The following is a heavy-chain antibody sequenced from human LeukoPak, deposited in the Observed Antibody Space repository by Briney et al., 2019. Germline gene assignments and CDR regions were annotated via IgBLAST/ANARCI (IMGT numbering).Heavy chain of an antibody. CDR3: ARISIAAASYYFDW. CDR2: ISHDGGNK. V-gene: IGHV3-30*04. D-gene: IGHD6-13*01. Sequence: GGSLRLSCAASGFTLSRHPIFWVRQAPGKGLGWVAVISHDGGNKYYTDSVKGRFTISRDNSKNTLYLQMNSLSAEDTAVYYCARISIAAASYYFDWWGQGTLVTVSS. J-gene: IGHJ4*02. CDR1: GFTLSRHP.